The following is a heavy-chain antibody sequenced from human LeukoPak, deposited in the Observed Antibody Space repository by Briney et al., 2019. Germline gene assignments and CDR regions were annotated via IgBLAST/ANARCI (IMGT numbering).Heavy chain of an antibody. CDR2: MYHSGST. Sequence: SGTLSLSCSVSGFSFSSGNIWGGLRLPPGKVQQWIGSMYHSGSTYYTPSLKGRFTISGDTSKNQFYLKLSSVTAADTAVYYCAKGYCRGRSCYDDRGAFDYWGQGTLVTVSS. D-gene: IGHD2-15*01. V-gene: IGHV4-38-2*02. J-gene: IGHJ4*02. CDR1: GFSFSSGNI. CDR3: AKGYCRGRSCYDDRGAFDY.